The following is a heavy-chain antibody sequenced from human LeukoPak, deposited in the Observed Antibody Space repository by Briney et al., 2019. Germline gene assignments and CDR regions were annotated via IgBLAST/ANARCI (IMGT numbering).Heavy chain of an antibody. D-gene: IGHD6-25*01. CDR1: GFSFSSYG. V-gene: IGHV3-23*01. CDR3: ARRSKSSAIWYYFDY. CDR2: ISGSGDIT. Sequence: GGSLRLSCAASGFSFSSYGINWVRQAPGKGLEWVSGISGSGDITYYADSVKGRFTISRDNSRNTLYLQMNSLRAEDTAVYYCARRSKSSAIWYYFDYWGQGTLVTVTS. J-gene: IGHJ4*02.